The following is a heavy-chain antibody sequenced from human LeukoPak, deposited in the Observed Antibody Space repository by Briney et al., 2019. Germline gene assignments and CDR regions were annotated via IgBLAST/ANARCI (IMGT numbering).Heavy chain of an antibody. J-gene: IGHJ4*02. V-gene: IGHV3-74*01. CDR2: MNIDGTRT. CDR3: ASDFTGSDDY. Sequence: GGSLRLSCAASGFTFIRYWMHWVRQAPGKGLVWVSRMNIDGTRTDYADSVKGRFTISRDNAKNTLYLQMNSLRVEDTAVYFCASDFTGSDDYWGQGTLVTVSS. CDR1: GFTFIRYW. D-gene: IGHD2-15*01.